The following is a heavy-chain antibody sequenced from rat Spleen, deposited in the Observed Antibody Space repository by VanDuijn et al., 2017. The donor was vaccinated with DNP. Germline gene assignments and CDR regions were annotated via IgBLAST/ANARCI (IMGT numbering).Heavy chain of an antibody. CDR3: ARYDGSYYYGGYFDF. D-gene: IGHD1-12*02. CDR1: GFTFSNYD. CDR2: ITRSGGTT. V-gene: IGHV5-25*01. J-gene: IGHJ1*01. Sequence: EVQLVESGGGLVQPGRSLKLSCAASGFTFSNYDMAWVRQAPTKGLEWVASITRSGGTTYYPDSVRGRFTISRDNTKSTLYLQRDSLRSEDTATYYCARYDGSYYYGGYFDFWGPGTMVTVSS.